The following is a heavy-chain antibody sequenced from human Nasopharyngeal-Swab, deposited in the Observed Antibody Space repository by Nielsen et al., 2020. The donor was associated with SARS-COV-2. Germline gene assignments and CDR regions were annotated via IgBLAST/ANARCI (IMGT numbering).Heavy chain of an antibody. J-gene: IGHJ2*01. Sequence: GGSLRLSCAASGFSVSGNTYISWVRQAPGPGLEWLTTIHSDGNTSYDDSVRGRFPSSRDNSKNTVSLKMNSLRAEDTAVYYCASRGASADPSTRDLPFSRRTFDLWGRGTLVTVSS. CDR2: IHSDGNT. CDR1: GFSVSGNTY. CDR3: ASRGASADPSTRDLPFSRRTFDL. V-gene: IGHV3-53*01. D-gene: IGHD6-13*01.